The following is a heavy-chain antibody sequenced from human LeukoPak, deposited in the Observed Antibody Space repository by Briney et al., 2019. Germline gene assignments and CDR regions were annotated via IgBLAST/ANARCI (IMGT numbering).Heavy chain of an antibody. V-gene: IGHV3-23*01. Sequence: GGSLRLSCAASGFTFSYYDMSWVRQTPVKGLEWVSSISGRGDVTYYADSLKGRFTISRDNSKNTLYLQMNGLRAEDTALYYRARFHDFWRWGQGTLVTVSS. CDR1: GFTFSYYD. CDR3: ARFHDFWR. J-gene: IGHJ4*02. CDR2: ISGRGDVT. D-gene: IGHD3-3*01.